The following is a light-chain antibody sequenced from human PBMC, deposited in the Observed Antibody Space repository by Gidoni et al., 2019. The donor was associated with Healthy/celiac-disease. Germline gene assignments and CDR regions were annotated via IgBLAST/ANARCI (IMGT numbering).Light chain of an antibody. Sequence: EIVMTQSPATLSVSPGAGATLSCRASQSVSSNLAGYQQKPGQAPRLLIYGASTRATGIPARFSGSWSGTEFTLTISSLQSEDFAVYYCQQYNNWPPGRPLPPYMYTFGQGTKLEIK. J-gene: IGKJ2*01. V-gene: IGKV3-15*01. CDR1: QSVSSN. CDR3: QQYNNWPPGRPLPPYMYT. CDR2: GAS.